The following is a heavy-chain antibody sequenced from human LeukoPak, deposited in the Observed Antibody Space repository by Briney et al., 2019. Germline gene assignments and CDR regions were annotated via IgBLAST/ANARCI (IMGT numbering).Heavy chain of an antibody. CDR1: GFTFSSYA. V-gene: IGHV3-30-3*01. D-gene: IGHD3-3*01. CDR2: ISYDGSNK. Sequence: GGFLRLSCAASGFTFSSYAMHWVRQAPGKGLEWVAVISYDGSNKYYADSVKGRFTISRDNSKNTLYLQMNSLRAEDTAVYYCAREGPSGITIFGVVIRGSFDYWGQGTLVTVSS. CDR3: AREGPSGITIFGVVIRGSFDY. J-gene: IGHJ4*02.